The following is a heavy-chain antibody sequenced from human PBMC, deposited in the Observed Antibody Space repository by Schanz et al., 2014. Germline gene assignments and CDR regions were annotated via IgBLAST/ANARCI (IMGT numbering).Heavy chain of an antibody. J-gene: IGHJ3*02. CDR3: VTEKRMESGTWAKAFDI. V-gene: IGHV1-46*01. D-gene: IGHD3-3*01. CDR1: GYPFTNYY. CDR2: INPYDDTI. Sequence: QVHLEQSGPEVKKPGASVKLSCRASGYPFTNYYIHCVRQAPGQGLEWMGLINPYDDTIDYAKKFQGRFTMTRDTSTTTVYMELSSLRSDDTAMYYCVTEKRMESGTWAKAFDIWGQGTWVTVSS.